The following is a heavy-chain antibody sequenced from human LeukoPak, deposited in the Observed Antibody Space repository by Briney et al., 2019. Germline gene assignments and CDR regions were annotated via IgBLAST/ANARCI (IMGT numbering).Heavy chain of an antibody. V-gene: IGHV1-18*01. J-gene: IGHJ6*02. CDR3: ARGGIYCSSTSCYYYYYYGMDV. CDR1: GYTFTSYG. Sequence: ASVKVSCKASGYTFTSYGISWVRQAPGQGLEWMGWISAYNGNTNYARKLQGRVTMTTDTSTSTAYMELRSLRSDDTAVYYCARGGIYCSSTSCYYYYYYGMDVWGQGTTVTVSS. D-gene: IGHD2-2*01. CDR2: ISAYNGNT.